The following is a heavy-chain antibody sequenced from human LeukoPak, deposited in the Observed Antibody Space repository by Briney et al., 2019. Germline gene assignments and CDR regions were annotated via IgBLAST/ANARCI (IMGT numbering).Heavy chain of an antibody. Sequence: PGGSLRLSCAASGFTFSSCGMHWVRQAPGKGLEWVAFIRYDGSNKYYADSVKGRFTISRDNSKNTLYLQMNSLRAEDTAVYYCAKEYCSSTSCYFDYWGQGTLVTVSS. CDR2: IRYDGSNK. D-gene: IGHD2-2*01. J-gene: IGHJ4*02. CDR3: AKEYCSSTSCYFDY. CDR1: GFTFSSCG. V-gene: IGHV3-30*02.